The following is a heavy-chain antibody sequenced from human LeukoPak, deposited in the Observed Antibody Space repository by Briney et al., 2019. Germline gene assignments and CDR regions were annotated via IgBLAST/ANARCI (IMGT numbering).Heavy chain of an antibody. V-gene: IGHV3-49*03. J-gene: IGHJ5*02. Sequence: GGSLRLSCTASRFTFGDYAMSWFRQAPGKGMEGVGFIRSKAYGGTTEYAASVKGRFTISRDDSTSIAYLQMNSLKTEDTAVYYCTRDLPHKCSSTSCPPRWFDPWGQGTLVTVSS. D-gene: IGHD2-2*01. CDR2: IRSKAYGGTT. CDR3: TRDLPHKCSSTSCPPRWFDP. CDR1: RFTFGDYA.